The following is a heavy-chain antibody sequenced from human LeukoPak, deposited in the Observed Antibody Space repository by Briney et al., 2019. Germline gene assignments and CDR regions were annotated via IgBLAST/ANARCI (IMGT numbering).Heavy chain of an antibody. CDR1: GFTFGDYA. D-gene: IGHD3-9*01. CDR3: TSPGLDWLFPAGAFDI. Sequence: RSGGSLRLSCTASGFTFGDYAMSWVRQAPGKGLEWVGFIRSKAYGGTTEYAASVKGRFTISRDDSKSIAYLQMNSLKTEDTAVYYCTSPGLDWLFPAGAFDIWGQGTMVTVSS. J-gene: IGHJ3*02. V-gene: IGHV3-49*04. CDR2: IRSKAYGGTT.